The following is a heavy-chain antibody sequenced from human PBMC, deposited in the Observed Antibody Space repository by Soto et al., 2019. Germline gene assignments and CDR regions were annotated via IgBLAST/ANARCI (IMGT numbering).Heavy chain of an antibody. J-gene: IGHJ4*02. CDR3: TGWTSGETPFDY. D-gene: IGHD3-10*01. V-gene: IGHV3-73*01. CDR2: IRNKANNYAT. Sequence: EVQLVESGGGLVQPGGSLKLSCAASGFTFSASTIHWVRQASGKGLEWVGRIRNKANNYATACAASGKGRFTFSRDDSRHTAYLQMNRMQPDDTAVYYCTGWTSGETPFDYWGPGTVVAVSS. CDR1: GFTFSAST.